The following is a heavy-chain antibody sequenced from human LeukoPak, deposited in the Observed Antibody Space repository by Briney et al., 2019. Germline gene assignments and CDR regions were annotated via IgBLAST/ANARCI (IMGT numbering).Heavy chain of an antibody. CDR3: ASGRGRSSGPDY. J-gene: IGHJ4*02. CDR2: IYTSGST. CDR1: GGSISSYY. D-gene: IGHD3-22*01. Sequence: SETLSLTCTVSGGSISSYYWSWIRQPPGKGREWIGYIYTSGSTNYNPSLKSRVTISVDTSKNQFSLKLSSVTAADTAVYYCASGRGRSSGPDYWGQGTLVTVSS. V-gene: IGHV4-4*09.